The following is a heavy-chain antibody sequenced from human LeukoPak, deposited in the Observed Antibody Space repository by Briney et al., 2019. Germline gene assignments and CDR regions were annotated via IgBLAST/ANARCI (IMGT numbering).Heavy chain of an antibody. J-gene: IGHJ4*02. V-gene: IGHV1-69*05. Sequence: GASVKVSCKASGGTFSSYAISWVRQAPGQGLEWMGGIIPIFGTANYAQKFQGRVTITTDESTSTAYMELSSLRSEDTAVYYCASKIYGDYVDYWGQGTLVTVSS. D-gene: IGHD4-17*01. CDR3: ASKIYGDYVDY. CDR2: IIPIFGTA. CDR1: GGTFSSYA.